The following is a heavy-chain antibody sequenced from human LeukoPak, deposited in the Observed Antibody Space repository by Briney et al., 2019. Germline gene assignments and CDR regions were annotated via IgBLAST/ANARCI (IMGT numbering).Heavy chain of an antibody. J-gene: IGHJ4*02. Sequence: PGTSLRLSCAASGFTFSRYGMHWVRQAPGKGLEWVAFIRYDGSNKYYADSVKGRFTISRDNSKNTLSLQMNSLRPEDTALYYCASLDSWGQGTLVTVSS. CDR1: GFTFSRYG. CDR3: ASLDS. V-gene: IGHV3-30*02. CDR2: IRYDGSNK.